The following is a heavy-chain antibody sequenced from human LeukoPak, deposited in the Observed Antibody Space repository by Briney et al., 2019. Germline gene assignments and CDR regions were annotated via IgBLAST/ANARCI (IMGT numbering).Heavy chain of an antibody. Sequence: GGSPRLSCAASEFTFSRHWMSWVRQAPGKGLEWVASIRQDGGEEHHVDSVKDRFIISRDNAKNSLSLQMNSLRAEDTAMYYCARLLGQSTIYDLWGQGTLVTVSS. D-gene: IGHD1-26*01. CDR2: IRQDGGEE. J-gene: IGHJ5*02. CDR1: EFTFSRHW. CDR3: ARLLGQSTIYDL. V-gene: IGHV3-7*01.